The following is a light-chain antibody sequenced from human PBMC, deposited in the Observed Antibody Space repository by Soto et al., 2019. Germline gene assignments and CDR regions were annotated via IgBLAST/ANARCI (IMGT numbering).Light chain of an antibody. V-gene: IGKV1-6*01. CDR1: RNIGSY. CDR3: LQDHDDSWT. CDR2: AAS. Sequence: ATQMTQSPSSLSASVGDRITITCRASRNIGSYLSWYQQKPGKAPTLLIYAASNLQSGVPSRFRGSRSGTEFTLTVSSLQPEDFAPYYCLQDHDDSWTFGQGTKVDIK. J-gene: IGKJ1*01.